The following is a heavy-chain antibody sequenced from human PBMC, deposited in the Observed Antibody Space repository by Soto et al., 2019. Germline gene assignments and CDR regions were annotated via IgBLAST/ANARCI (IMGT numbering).Heavy chain of an antibody. J-gene: IGHJ3*02. V-gene: IGHV1-69*13. CDR1: GGTFSSYA. D-gene: IGHD3-22*01. CDR2: IIPIFGTA. CDR3: ARPRITMIVVAQAAFGI. Sequence: SVKVSCKASGGTFSSYAISWVRQAPGQGLEWMGGIIPIFGTANYAQKFQGRVTITADESTSTAYMELSSLRSEDTAVYYCARPRITMIVVAQAAFGIWGQGTMVTVSS.